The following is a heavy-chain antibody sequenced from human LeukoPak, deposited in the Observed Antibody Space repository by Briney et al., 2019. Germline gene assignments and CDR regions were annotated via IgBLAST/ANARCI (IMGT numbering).Heavy chain of an antibody. J-gene: IGHJ3*02. V-gene: IGHV1-2*02. D-gene: IGHD4-17*01. CDR3: ATVHMTTVTNDVRDACDM. Sequence: PGASVKVSCKASGYTFTNYYMHWVRQAPGQGLEWMGWLNPKTGVTDYAQKFQGRVTLSRDTSISTAYMELSRLRFDGTALYYCATVHMTTVTNDVRDACDMWGQGTMVTVSS. CDR1: GYTFTNYY. CDR2: LNPKTGVT.